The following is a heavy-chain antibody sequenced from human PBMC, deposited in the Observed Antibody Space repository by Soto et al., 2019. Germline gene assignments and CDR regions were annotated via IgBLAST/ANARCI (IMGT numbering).Heavy chain of an antibody. CDR1: GFTFSSYS. Sequence: GGSLRLSCAASGFTFSSYSMNWVRQAPGKGLEWVSYISSSSSTIYYADSVKGRFTISRDNAKNSLYLQMNSLRDEDTAVYYCAREVDCSSTSCYVDSLTFDPWGRGTLVTVSP. D-gene: IGHD2-2*01. V-gene: IGHV3-48*02. J-gene: IGHJ5*02. CDR2: ISSSSSTI. CDR3: AREVDCSSTSCYVDSLTFDP.